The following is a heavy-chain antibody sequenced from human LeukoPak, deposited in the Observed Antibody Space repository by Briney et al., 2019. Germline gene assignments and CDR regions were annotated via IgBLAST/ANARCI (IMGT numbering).Heavy chain of an antibody. CDR2: IKRYGGEK. CDR1: TFTFTPDW. D-gene: IGHD5-18*01. J-gene: IGHJ4*02. V-gene: IGHV3-7*01. Sequence: GGSLRLSCEASTFTFTPDWMSWVRQAPGKGLDWVAMIKRYGGEKYYVDSVKGRFTISRDNAKKSLYLQMDSLRDEDTAVYYCASLDTAHPSGVYWGQGTLVTVSS. CDR3: ASLDTAHPSGVY.